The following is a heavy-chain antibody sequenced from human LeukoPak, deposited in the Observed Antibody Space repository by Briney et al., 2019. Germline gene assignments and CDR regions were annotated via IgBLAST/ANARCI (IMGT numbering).Heavy chain of an antibody. J-gene: IGHJ4*02. Sequence: PSETLSLTCTVSGGSISSGGYYWSWIRQHPGKGLEWIGYIYYSGSTYYNPSLKSRITISLDTSKNQFSLKLSSVTAADTAVYYCARIRGGFGLDYWGQGTLVTVSS. CDR2: IYYSGST. D-gene: IGHD3-3*01. CDR3: ARIRGGFGLDY. CDR1: GGSISSGGYY. V-gene: IGHV4-31*03.